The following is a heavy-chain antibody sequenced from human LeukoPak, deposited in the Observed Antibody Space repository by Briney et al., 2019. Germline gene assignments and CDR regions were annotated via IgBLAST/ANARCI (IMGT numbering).Heavy chain of an antibody. CDR2: IYYGGST. D-gene: IGHD3-10*01. J-gene: IGHJ6*03. Sequence: TSETLSLTCTVSGGSISSYYWSWIRQPPGKGLEWIGHIYYGGSTTYNPYLTSRVTISVDTSKNQFSLKLTSVTAADTALYYCARVAGLWFGDAYYYYMDVWGKGTTVTISS. V-gene: IGHV4-59*01. CDR3: ARVAGLWFGDAYYYYMDV. CDR1: GGSISSYY.